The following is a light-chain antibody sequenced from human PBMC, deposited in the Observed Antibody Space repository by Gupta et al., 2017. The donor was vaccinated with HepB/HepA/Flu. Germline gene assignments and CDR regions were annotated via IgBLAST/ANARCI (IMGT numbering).Light chain of an antibody. J-gene: IGKJ5*01. CDR2: DTS. Sequence: EIVLTQSPATLSLSPGERGTLSCKASQYVDIYLARSQHRPGQPPRLPIYDTSISATGTPAKFSGHSSVTDITLTIASPERENFAIYYCQQRRSWPITFGQGTRMEIK. CDR3: QQRRSWPIT. CDR1: QYVDIY. V-gene: IGKV3-11*01.